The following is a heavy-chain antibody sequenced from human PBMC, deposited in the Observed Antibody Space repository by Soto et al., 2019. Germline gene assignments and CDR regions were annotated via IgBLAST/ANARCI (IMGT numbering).Heavy chain of an antibody. J-gene: IGHJ6*02. D-gene: IGHD3-16*02. V-gene: IGHV2-5*02. CDR1: GFSLSSTGVG. Sequence: SGPTLVNPSQTLTPTCTFSGFSLSSTGVGVAWIRQPPGKALEWLAVIYWDDDKRYSTSLKNRLTVSKDTSKNQVVLTMTNVAPADTATYYCAHGTFGGIIVAGAMDVWGQGTTVTVSS. CDR2: IYWDDDK. CDR3: AHGTFGGIIVAGAMDV.